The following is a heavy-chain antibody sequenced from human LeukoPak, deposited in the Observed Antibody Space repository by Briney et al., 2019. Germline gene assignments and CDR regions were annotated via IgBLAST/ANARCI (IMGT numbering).Heavy chain of an antibody. J-gene: IGHJ4*02. CDR2: IYTSGST. Sequence: SQTLSLTCTVSGGSISSGSYYWSWIRQPAGKGLEWIGRIYTSGSTHYNPSLKSRVTISVDTSKNQFSLKLSSVTAADTAVYYCAREVSDYGDEYYFDYWGQGTLVTVSS. CDR3: AREVSDYGDEYYFDY. V-gene: IGHV4-61*02. CDR1: GGSISSGSYY. D-gene: IGHD4-17*01.